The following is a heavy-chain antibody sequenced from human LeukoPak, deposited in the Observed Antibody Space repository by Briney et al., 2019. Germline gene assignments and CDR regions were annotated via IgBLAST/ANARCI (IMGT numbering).Heavy chain of an antibody. CDR1: GGSISSYY. J-gene: IGHJ6*02. Sequence: SETLSLTCTVSGGSISSYYWGWIRPPAGKGLEWIGRIYTSGSTNYNPSLKSRVTMSVDTSKNQFSLKLSSVTAADTAVYYCARDWNYDILTGIDYYYGMDVWGQGTTVTVSS. D-gene: IGHD3-9*01. CDR2: IYTSGST. V-gene: IGHV4-4*07. CDR3: ARDWNYDILTGIDYYYGMDV.